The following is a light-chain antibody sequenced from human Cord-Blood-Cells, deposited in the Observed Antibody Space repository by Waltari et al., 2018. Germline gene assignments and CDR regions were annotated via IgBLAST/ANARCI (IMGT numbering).Light chain of an antibody. CDR1: SSAVGGYNY. J-gene: IGLJ3*02. CDR3: SSYTSSSTLV. V-gene: IGLV2-14*03. Sequence: QSALTQPASVSGSPGQSITISCTGTSSAVGGYNYVSWYQQHPGKAPKLMIYDVSNRPSGVSNRFSGSKSGNTASLTISGLQAEEEADYYCSSYTSSSTLVFGGGTKLTVL. CDR2: DVS.